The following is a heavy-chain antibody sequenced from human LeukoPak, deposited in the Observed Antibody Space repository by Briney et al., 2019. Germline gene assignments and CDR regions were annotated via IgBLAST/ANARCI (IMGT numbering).Heavy chain of an antibody. CDR2: IYTSGST. CDR1: GGSISSGSYY. D-gene: IGHD4-23*01. V-gene: IGHV4-61*02. CDR3: ASSNVGRLYDY. J-gene: IGHJ4*02. Sequence: PSETLSLTCTVSGGSISSGSYYWSWIRQPAGKGLEWIGRIYTSGSTNYNPSLKSRVTISVDTSKDQFSLKLSSVTAADTAVYYCASSNVGRLYDYWGQGTLVTVSS.